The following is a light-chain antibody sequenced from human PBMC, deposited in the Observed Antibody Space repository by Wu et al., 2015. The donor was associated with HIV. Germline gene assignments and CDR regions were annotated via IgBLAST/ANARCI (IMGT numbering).Light chain of an antibody. CDR2: GAT. V-gene: IGKV3-20*01. CDR3: QQYSSSFT. J-gene: IGKJ3*01. Sequence: EVVLTQSPGTLSLFPGERAILSCRSSQTITNSYLAWYQQRPGQAPRLLIYGATSRVIGIPDRFSGSGSEKDFTLTIGGVEPEDFAVYYCQQYSSSFTFGPGTKVEI. CDR1: QTITNSY.